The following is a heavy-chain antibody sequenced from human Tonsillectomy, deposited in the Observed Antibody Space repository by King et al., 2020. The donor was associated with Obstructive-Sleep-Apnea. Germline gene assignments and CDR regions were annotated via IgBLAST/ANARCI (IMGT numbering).Heavy chain of an antibody. J-gene: IGHJ5*02. CDR3: ARIYNNWLAD. Sequence: VQLVESGGGLVQPGRSLRLSCTVSGFTIGDYGMSWFRQAPGKGLEWIGFMRSNGYGGTREYAGSVKDRFIISRDDSKNIAYLQMDSLRSEDTAVYYCARIYNNWLADWGRGTLVTVSS. D-gene: IGHD3-10*01. CDR1: GFTIGDYG. CDR2: MRSNGYGGTR. V-gene: IGHV3-49*03.